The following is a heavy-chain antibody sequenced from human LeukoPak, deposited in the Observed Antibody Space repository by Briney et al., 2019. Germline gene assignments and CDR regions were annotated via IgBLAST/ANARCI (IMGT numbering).Heavy chain of an antibody. D-gene: IGHD3-3*01. Sequence: SETLSLTCTVSGYSITSGYYWGWIRQPPGKGLEWIGSIYHSGSTFYNPSLKSRVTISVDTSKNQFSLKLSSVTAADTAVYYCARGYDFWSGYWFDPWGQGTLVTVSS. V-gene: IGHV4-38-2*02. J-gene: IGHJ5*02. CDR1: GYSITSGYY. CDR3: ARGYDFWSGYWFDP. CDR2: IYHSGST.